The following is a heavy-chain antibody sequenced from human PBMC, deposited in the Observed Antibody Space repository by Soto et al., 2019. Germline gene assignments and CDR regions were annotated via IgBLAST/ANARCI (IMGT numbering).Heavy chain of an antibody. Sequence: GESLKISCKGSGYSFTSYWIGWVRQMPGKGLEWMGIIYPGDSDTRYSPSFQGQVTISADKSISTAYLQWSSLKASDTAMYYCARVDVYGGEGRAVYDIWAQRTTDTGS. D-gene: IGHD2-8*01. V-gene: IGHV5-51*01. CDR1: GYSFTSYW. CDR2: IYPGDSDT. CDR3: ARVDVYGGEGRAVYDI. J-gene: IGHJ3*02.